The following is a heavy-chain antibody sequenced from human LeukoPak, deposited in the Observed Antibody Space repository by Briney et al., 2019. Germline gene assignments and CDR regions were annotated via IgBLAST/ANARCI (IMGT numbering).Heavy chain of an antibody. V-gene: IGHV1-69*13. Sequence: SVKVSCKASAGTFSSYAISWVRQPPGQGLEWMGGIIPIFGTATYAQKFQGRVTITADESTSTAYMELSSLRSEDTAVYYCARSITMVRGVIIRRNSRLDYWGQGTLVTVSS. D-gene: IGHD3-10*01. CDR3: ARSITMVRGVIIRRNSRLDY. CDR1: AGTFSSYA. J-gene: IGHJ4*02. CDR2: IIPIFGTA.